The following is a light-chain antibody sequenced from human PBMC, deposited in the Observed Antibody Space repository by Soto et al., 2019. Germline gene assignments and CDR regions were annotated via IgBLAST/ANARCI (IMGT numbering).Light chain of an antibody. CDR1: QSVGSSY. J-gene: IGKJ4*01. V-gene: IGKV3-20*01. Sequence: EIVLKQSPGTLSLYPGERATLSCRASQSVGSSYLAWYQQQPGQAPRLLIYGASSRATGIPARFSGGGSGTDFTLTISSLQAEDVATYYCQQVGCFPSTFGGGTKVDIK. CDR2: GAS. CDR3: QQVGCFPST.